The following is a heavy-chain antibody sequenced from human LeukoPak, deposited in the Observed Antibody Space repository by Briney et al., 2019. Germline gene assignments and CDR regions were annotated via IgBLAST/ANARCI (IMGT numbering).Heavy chain of an antibody. V-gene: IGHV3-9*03. CDR2: ISWDSGSI. CDR1: GFTFDDYA. Sequence: GGALRLSCEVAGFTFDDYALHWVRPAPGKGLEWVSGISWDSGSIDYADSVKGRFIISRDNAKNSLYLQMNSLRAEDMALYYCARGDCSGGSCYLSLTTIDYWGQGTLVTVSS. J-gene: IGHJ4*02. CDR3: ARGDCSGGSCYLSLTTIDY. D-gene: IGHD2-15*01.